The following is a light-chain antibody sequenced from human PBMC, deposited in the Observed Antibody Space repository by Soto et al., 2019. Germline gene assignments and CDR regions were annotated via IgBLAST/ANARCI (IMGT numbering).Light chain of an antibody. Sequence: DIPMTQSPSSLSASIGDRVTITCRATQGINNYLAWYQQKPGKVPKLPIYAASTLQSGVPSRFSGSGSGTDFTLTISSLQPDDVATYYCQKYNSAPWTFGQGTKVEIK. CDR2: AAS. J-gene: IGKJ1*01. CDR1: QGINNY. CDR3: QKYNSAPWT. V-gene: IGKV1-27*01.